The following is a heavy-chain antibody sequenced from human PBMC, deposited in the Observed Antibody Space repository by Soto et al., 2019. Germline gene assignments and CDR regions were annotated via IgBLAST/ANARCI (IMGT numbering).Heavy chain of an antibody. CDR1: GYTLTGYW. D-gene: IGHD2-2*02. CDR2: INPGDSDT. J-gene: IGHJ6*02. CDR3: AREYTAWPLAYGLDV. V-gene: IGHV5-51*01. Sequence: GESLKISCKGSGYTLTGYWIGWVRQMPGKGLEWMGIINPGDSDTRYSPSFQGQVTISVDKSIGTAYLRWSSLKASDTAIYYCAREYTAWPLAYGLDVWGQGTTVTVSS.